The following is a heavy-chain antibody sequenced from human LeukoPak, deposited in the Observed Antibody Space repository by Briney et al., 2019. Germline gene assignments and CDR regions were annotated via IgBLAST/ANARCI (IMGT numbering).Heavy chain of an antibody. D-gene: IGHD6-13*01. CDR1: GGTFSSYA. CDR3: ARGGEYSSRECDY. CDR2: INPNSGGT. J-gene: IGHJ4*02. V-gene: IGHV1-2*02. Sequence: ASVKVSCKASGGTFSSYAISWVRQAPGQGLEWMGWINPNSGGTNYAQKFQGRVTMTRDTSISTAYMELSRLRSDDTAVYYCARGGEYSSRECDYWGQGTLVTVSS.